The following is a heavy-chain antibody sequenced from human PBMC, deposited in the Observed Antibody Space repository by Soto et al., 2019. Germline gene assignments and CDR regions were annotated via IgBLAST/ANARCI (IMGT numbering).Heavy chain of an antibody. CDR2: IYHSGST. J-gene: IGHJ5*02. CDR1: GGSISSGGYS. Sequence: QLQLQESGSGLVKPSQTLSLTCAVSGGSISSGGYSWSWIRQPPGKGLEWIGYIYHSGSTYYNPSLKSRVTISVDRSKNQFSLKLSSVTAADTAVYYCARARIVLVPAAMESWFDPWGQGTLVTVSS. V-gene: IGHV4-30-2*01. D-gene: IGHD2-2*01. CDR3: ARARIVLVPAAMESWFDP.